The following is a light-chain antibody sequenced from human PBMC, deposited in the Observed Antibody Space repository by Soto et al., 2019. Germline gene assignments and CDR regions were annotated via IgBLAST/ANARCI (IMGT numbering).Light chain of an antibody. CDR1: QSISSW. Sequence: DIQMTQSPSTLSASVGDRVTITCRASQSISSWLAWYQQKPGKAPKLLIYDASSLESGVPSRFSGSGFGTEFTLTINGLQTDDSAIYYCQQYNSYSRTFGQGTKVEIK. CDR3: QQYNSYSRT. V-gene: IGKV1-5*01. J-gene: IGKJ1*01. CDR2: DAS.